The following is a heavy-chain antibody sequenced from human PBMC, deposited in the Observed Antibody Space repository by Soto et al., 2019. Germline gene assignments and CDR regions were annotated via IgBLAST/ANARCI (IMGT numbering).Heavy chain of an antibody. V-gene: IGHV1-8*01. J-gene: IGHJ6*03. CDR1: GYTFTSYD. D-gene: IGHD4-4*01. Sequence: ASVKVSCKASGYTFTSYDINWVRQATGQGLEWMGWMNPNSGNTGYAQKFQGRVTMTRNTSISTAYMELSSLRSEDTAVYYCARSVHTVPTVDYYYYMDVWGKATTVTVSS. CDR2: MNPNSGNT. CDR3: ARSVHTVPTVDYYYYMDV.